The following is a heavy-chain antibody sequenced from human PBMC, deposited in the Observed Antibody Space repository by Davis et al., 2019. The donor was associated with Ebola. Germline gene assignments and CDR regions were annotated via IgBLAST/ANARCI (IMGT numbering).Heavy chain of an antibody. J-gene: IGHJ6*02. CDR2: INHSGST. V-gene: IGHV4-34*01. D-gene: IGHD2/OR15-2a*01. CDR3: ARAVIVATASYYSYYYGMDV. CDR1: GGSFSGHY. Sequence: MPSETLSLTCAVYGGSFSGHYWTWIRQPPGKGLEWIGEINHSGSTNYDPSLKSRVTISVDTSKSQFSLKLSSVTAADTAVYYCARAVIVATASYYSYYYGMDVWGQGTTVTVSS.